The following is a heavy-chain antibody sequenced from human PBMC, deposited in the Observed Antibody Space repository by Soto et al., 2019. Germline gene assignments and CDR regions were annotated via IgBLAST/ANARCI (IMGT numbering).Heavy chain of an antibody. CDR3: APDRYSSSTDWYFDI. J-gene: IGHJ2*01. D-gene: IGHD6-6*01. CDR1: GVTFSSYA. V-gene: IGHV3-23*01. Sequence: EVQLLEYGGGLVQPGGSLRLSCAASGVTFSSYAMSWVRQAPGKGLEWVSAISGSGGSTYYADSVKGRFTISRDNSKNTLYLQMNSLRAEDTAVYYCAPDRYSSSTDWYFDIWGRGSLFTVSS. CDR2: ISGSGGST.